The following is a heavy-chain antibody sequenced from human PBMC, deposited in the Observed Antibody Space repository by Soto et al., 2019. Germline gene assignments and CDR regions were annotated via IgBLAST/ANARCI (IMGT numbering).Heavy chain of an antibody. CDR3: ARDPSYCSGGSCLAFDY. CDR2: IYYDGSNK. D-gene: IGHD2-15*01. J-gene: IGHJ4*02. CDR1: GFTFSNYA. V-gene: IGHV3-33*01. Sequence: QVQLVESGGGVVQPGRSLSLSCAASGFTFSNYAIHWVRQAPGEGRKWGAVIYYDGSNKYYADSVKGRFTISRDNSKNTLYLQMNSLRAEDTAVYYCARDPSYCSGGSCLAFDYWGQGTLVTVSS.